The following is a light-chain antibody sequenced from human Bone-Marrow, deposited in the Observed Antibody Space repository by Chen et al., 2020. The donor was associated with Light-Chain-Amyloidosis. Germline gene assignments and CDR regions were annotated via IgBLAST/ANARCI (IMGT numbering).Light chain of an antibody. J-gene: IGLJ3*02. CDR3: QVCDRSSDRPV. Sequence: SYVLTQPSSVSVAPGQTATIACGGNNIGSTSVHWYQQTPGQAPLLVVYDDSDLPSGIPERLSGSNSGNTATLTISRVEAGDEADYYCQVCDRSSDRPVFGGGTKLTVL. V-gene: IGLV3-21*02. CDR2: DDS. CDR1: NIGSTS.